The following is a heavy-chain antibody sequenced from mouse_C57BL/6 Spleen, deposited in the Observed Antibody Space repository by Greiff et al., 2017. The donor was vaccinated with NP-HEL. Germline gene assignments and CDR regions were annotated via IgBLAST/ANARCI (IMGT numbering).Heavy chain of an antibody. V-gene: IGHV1-63*01. D-gene: IGHD1-1*01. CDR2: IYPGGGYT. CDR3: ARYITTVNYFDY. CDR1: GYTFTNYW. Sequence: LQESGAELVRPGTSVKMSCKASGYTFTNYWIGWAKQRPGHGLEWIGDIYPGGGYTNYNEKFKGKATLTADKSSSTAYMQFSSLTSEDSAIYYCARYITTVNYFDYWGQGTTLTVSS. J-gene: IGHJ2*01.